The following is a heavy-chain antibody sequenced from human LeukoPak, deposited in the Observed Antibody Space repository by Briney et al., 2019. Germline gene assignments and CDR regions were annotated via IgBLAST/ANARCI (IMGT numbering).Heavy chain of an antibody. J-gene: IGHJ5*02. CDR3: ARGGPGSMIVVVPFDP. CDR1: GLTFSSYG. Sequence: GGSLRLSCAASGLTFSSYGMHWVRQAPGKGLEWVAVIWYDGSNKYYADSVKGRFTISRDNSKNTLYLQMNSLRAEDTAVYYCARGGPGSMIVVVPFDPWGQGTLVTVSS. D-gene: IGHD3-22*01. CDR2: IWYDGSNK. V-gene: IGHV3-33*01.